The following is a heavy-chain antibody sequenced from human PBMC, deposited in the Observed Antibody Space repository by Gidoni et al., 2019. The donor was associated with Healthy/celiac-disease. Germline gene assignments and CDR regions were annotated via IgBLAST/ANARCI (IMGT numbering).Heavy chain of an antibody. V-gene: IGHV4-34*01. Sequence: QVQLQQWGAGLLKPSETLSLTCAVYGGSFSGYYWSWIRQPPGKGLEWIGEINHSGSTNYNPSLKSRVTISVDTSKNQFSLKLSSVTAADTAVYYCARRNLWHNGRRGAFDIWGQGTMVTVSS. D-gene: IGHD2-8*01. J-gene: IGHJ3*02. CDR1: GGSFSGYY. CDR2: INHSGST. CDR3: ARRNLWHNGRRGAFDI.